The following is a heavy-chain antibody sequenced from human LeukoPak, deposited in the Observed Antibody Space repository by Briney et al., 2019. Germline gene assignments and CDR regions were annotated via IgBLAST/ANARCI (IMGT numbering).Heavy chain of an antibody. CDR2: INTNTGNP. CDR1: GYTFTSYA. D-gene: IGHD3-22*01. Sequence: ASVKVSFKASGYTFTSYAMNWVRQAPGQGLEWMGWINTNTGNPTYAQGFTGRFVFSLDTSVSTAYLQISSLKAEDTAVYYCAREACYDSSGYCPDDAFDIWGQGTMVTVSS. CDR3: AREACYDSSGYCPDDAFDI. J-gene: IGHJ3*02. V-gene: IGHV7-4-1*02.